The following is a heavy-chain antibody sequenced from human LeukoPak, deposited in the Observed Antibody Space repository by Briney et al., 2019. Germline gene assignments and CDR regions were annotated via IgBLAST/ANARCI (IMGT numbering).Heavy chain of an antibody. J-gene: IGHJ5*02. CDR2: IYYSGST. CDR3: ARASRVAVAGTSWFDP. CDR1: GGSISSYY. D-gene: IGHD6-19*01. Sequence: SQTLSLTCTVSGGSISSYYWSWIRQPPGKGLECLGYIYYSGSTNYNPSFKSQVTISVDTPKNQFSLKLSSVTAADTAVYYCARASRVAVAGTSWFDPWGQGTLVTVSS. V-gene: IGHV4-59*01.